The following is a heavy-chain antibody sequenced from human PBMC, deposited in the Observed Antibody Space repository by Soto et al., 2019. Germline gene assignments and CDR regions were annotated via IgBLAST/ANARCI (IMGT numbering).Heavy chain of an antibody. V-gene: IGHV4-30-4*01. Sequence: SENLSLTCSVSGGSISSGDYYWSWIRQPPGKRLEWIGYIYYSGSTYYNPSLKSRVTISVDTSKNQFSLKLSSVTAADTAVYYCARVRYYDSSMYYFYYRGQGTLVTVSS. CDR3: ARVRYYDSSMYYFYY. CDR2: IYYSGST. CDR1: GGSISSGDYY. D-gene: IGHD3-22*01. J-gene: IGHJ4*02.